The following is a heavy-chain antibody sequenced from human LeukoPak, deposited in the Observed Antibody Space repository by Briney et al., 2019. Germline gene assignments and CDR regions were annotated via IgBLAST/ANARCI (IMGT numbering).Heavy chain of an antibody. D-gene: IGHD1-26*01. Sequence: PSETLSLTCTVSGGTLSGYYWSWIRQPPGKGLEWIGFMYYSGTTTFNPSLQSRATISIDTSKNQFSLKLRSLTAADTAVYFCARVFRATVGREWFDPWGQGTLVTVSS. V-gene: IGHV4-59*01. CDR1: GGTLSGYY. CDR3: ARVFRATVGREWFDP. J-gene: IGHJ5*02. CDR2: MYYSGTT.